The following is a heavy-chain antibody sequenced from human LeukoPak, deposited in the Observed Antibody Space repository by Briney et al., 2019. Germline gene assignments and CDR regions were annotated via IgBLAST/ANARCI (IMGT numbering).Heavy chain of an antibody. Sequence: SETLSLTCTVSGGSISSSSYYWGWIRQPPGKGLEWIGSIYYSGSTYCNPSLKSRVTIFVDTSKNQFSLKLSSVTAADTAVYYCAGDYDSSGWYRYWGQGTLVTVSS. V-gene: IGHV4-39*01. D-gene: IGHD3-22*01. J-gene: IGHJ4*02. CDR3: AGDYDSSGWYRY. CDR1: GGSISSSSYY. CDR2: IYYSGST.